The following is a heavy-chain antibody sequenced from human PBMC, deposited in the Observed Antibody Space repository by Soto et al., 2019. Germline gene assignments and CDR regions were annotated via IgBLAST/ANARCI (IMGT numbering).Heavy chain of an antibody. J-gene: IGHJ6*02. D-gene: IGHD3-3*01. Sequence: ASVKVSCKASGYTFTSYAMHWVRQDPGQRLEWMGWINAGNGNTKYSQKFQGRVTITRDTSASTAYMELSSLRSEDTAVYYCARRRGYDFWSGYYGLSDYYGMDGRGQGTTVAVSS. CDR3: ARRRGYDFWSGYYGLSDYYGMDG. CDR2: INAGNGNT. V-gene: IGHV1-3*01. CDR1: GYTFTSYA.